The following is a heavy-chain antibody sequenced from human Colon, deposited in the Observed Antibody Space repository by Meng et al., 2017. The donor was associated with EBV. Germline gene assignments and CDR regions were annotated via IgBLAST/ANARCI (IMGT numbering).Heavy chain of an antibody. Sequence: QVQLQQWGAGLLKPSETLSITRADYGGSFSNSYWSWIRQPSGKRLEWIGEINESGSTKYNPSLKSRVTILMDTSRNQFSLRLSSVTAADTAVYYCRNAFCSAEAGCSDQWGQGTLVTVSS. V-gene: IGHV4-34*01. CDR3: RNAFCSAEAGCSDQ. CDR1: GGSFSNSY. D-gene: IGHD3-3*01. CDR2: INESGST. J-gene: IGHJ4*02.